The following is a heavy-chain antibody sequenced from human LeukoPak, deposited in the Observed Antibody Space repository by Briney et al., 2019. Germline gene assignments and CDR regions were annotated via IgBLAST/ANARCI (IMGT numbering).Heavy chain of an antibody. CDR2: ISGSGGNT. CDR1: GFTFSSYA. CDR3: AKDPSPREYYFDY. Sequence: GGSLRLSCAASGFTFSSYAMSWVRQAPGKGLEWVSAISGSGGNTYYADSVKGRFTTSRDNSKNTLYVQMNSLRAEDTAVYYCAKDPSPREYYFDYWGQGTLVTVSS. V-gene: IGHV3-23*01. D-gene: IGHD3-10*01. J-gene: IGHJ4*02.